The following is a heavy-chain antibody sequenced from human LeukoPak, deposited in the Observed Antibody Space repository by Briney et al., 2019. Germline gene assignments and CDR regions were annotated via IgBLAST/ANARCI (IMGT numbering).Heavy chain of an antibody. J-gene: IGHJ4*02. CDR3: ATGINQLLLFDY. CDR1: GYTLTELS. D-gene: IGHD2-2*01. Sequence: ASVKVSCKVSGYTLTELSMHWVRQAPGKGLEWMGGFDPEDGETIYAQKFQGRATTTEDTSTDTAYMELSSLRSEDTAVYYCATGINQLLLFDYWGQGTLVTVSS. V-gene: IGHV1-24*01. CDR2: FDPEDGET.